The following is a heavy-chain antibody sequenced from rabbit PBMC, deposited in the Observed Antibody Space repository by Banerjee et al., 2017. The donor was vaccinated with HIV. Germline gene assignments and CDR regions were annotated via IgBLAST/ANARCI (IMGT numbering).Heavy chain of an antibody. J-gene: IGHJ4*01. CDR1: GFTLSSYY. D-gene: IGHD8-1*01. Sequence: QLKESGGGLVQPGGSLKLSCKASGFTLSSYYMNWVRQAPGKGLEWIGYIDPVFGITYYASWVNGRFSISRENAQNTVFLQMTSLTAADTATYFCARDGAGCSYFALWGPGTLVTVS. CDR3: ARDGAGCSYFAL. V-gene: IGHV1S7*01. CDR2: IDPVFGIT.